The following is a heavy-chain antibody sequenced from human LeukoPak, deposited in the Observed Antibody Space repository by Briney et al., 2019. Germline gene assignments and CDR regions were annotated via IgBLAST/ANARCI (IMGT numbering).Heavy chain of an antibody. V-gene: IGHV1-46*01. CDR3: ARDKSGNDCFDP. Sequence: GASVKVSCKASGFTFTSYYMHWVRQAPGQGLEWMGIINPSGGSGSTSYAQKFQGRVTMTRDTSTSIVYMELSSLRSEDTAVYFCARDKSGNDCFDPWGQGTLVTVSS. CDR1: GFTFTSYY. J-gene: IGHJ5*02. D-gene: IGHD5-12*01. CDR2: INPSGGSGST.